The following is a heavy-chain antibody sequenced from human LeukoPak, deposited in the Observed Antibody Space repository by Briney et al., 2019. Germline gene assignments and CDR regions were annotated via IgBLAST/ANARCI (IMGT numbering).Heavy chain of an antibody. V-gene: IGHV1-2*02. D-gene: IGHD3-22*01. CDR1: GYTFTGYY. Sequence: GASVKVSCKASGYTFTGYYMHGVRQAPGQGLEWMGWINPNSGGTNYAQKFQGRVTMTRDTSISTAYMELSRLRSDDTAVYYCATHNYYDSSGYYWADAFAIWGQGTMVTVPS. CDR3: ATHNYYDSSGYYWADAFAI. J-gene: IGHJ3*02. CDR2: INPNSGGT.